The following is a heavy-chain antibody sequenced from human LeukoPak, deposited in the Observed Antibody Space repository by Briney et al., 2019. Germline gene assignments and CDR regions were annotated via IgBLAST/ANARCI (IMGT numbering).Heavy chain of an antibody. CDR1: GYTLTGYY. D-gene: IGHD6-13*01. CDR3: ARESESSPYFAY. CDR2: INPNSGGF. J-gene: IGHJ4*02. V-gene: IGHV1-2*02. Sequence: PPVRVSCRASGYTLTGYYLHWMRQPPGQGLEGRGWINPNSGGFDYAQKFQGRVTMTRDTSISTAYMELTRLTSDDTAVYYCARESESSPYFAYWGQGTLVTVSS.